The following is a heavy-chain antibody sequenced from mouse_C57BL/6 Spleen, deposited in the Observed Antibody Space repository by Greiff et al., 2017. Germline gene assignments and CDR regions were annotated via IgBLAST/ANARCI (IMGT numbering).Heavy chain of an antibody. J-gene: IGHJ1*03. CDR2: ISGGGGNT. D-gene: IGHD1-1*01. CDR3: ARHGLRWWYFDV. CDR1: GFTFSSYT. V-gene: IGHV5-9*01. Sequence: DVKLVESGGGLVKPGGSLKLSCAASGFTFSSYTMSWVRQTPEKRLEWVATISGGGGNTYYPDSVKGRFTISRDNAKNTLYLQMSSLRSEDTALYYCARHGLRWWYFDVWGTGTTVTVSS.